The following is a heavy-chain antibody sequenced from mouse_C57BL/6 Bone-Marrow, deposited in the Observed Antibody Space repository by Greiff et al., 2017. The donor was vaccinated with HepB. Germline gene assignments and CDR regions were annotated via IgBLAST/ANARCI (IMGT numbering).Heavy chain of an antibody. CDR2: IYPGDGDT. CDR3: ARVYSNDY. V-gene: IGHV1-82*01. Sequence: VQLQQSGPELVKPGASVKISCKASGYAFSSSWMNWVKQRPGKGLEWIGRIYPGDGDTNYNGKFKGKATLTADKSSSTAYMQLSSLTSEDSAVYFCARVYSNDYWGQGTTLTVSS. CDR1: GYAFSSSW. D-gene: IGHD2-5*01. J-gene: IGHJ2*01.